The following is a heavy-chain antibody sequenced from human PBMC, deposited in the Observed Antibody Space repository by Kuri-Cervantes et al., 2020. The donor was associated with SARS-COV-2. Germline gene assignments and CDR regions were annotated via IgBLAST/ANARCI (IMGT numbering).Heavy chain of an antibody. CDR2: IHHSGDT. Sequence: SETLSLTCAVSGGSLTITNWWSWVRQPPGKGLEWIGEIHHSGDTSYNSSPKSRVTISLDKSKNQFSLKLNSVTAADTAVYYCANLGPGGHAYSFLDYWGQGTLVTVSS. V-gene: IGHV4-4*02. CDR3: ANLGPGGHAYSFLDY. J-gene: IGHJ4*02. D-gene: IGHD4-11*01. CDR1: GGSLTITNW.